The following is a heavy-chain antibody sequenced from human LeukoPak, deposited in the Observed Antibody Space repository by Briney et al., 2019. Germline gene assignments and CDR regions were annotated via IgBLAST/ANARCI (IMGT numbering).Heavy chain of an antibody. J-gene: IGHJ4*02. CDR3: ARAYCSGGSCYQIFDY. V-gene: IGHV1-69*04. CDR2: IIPILGIA. D-gene: IGHD2-15*01. CDR1: GGTFSSYA. Sequence: GASVKVSCKASGGTFSSYAISWVRQAPGQGLEWMGRIIPILGIANYAQKFQGRVTITADKSTSTAYMELSSLRSEDTAVYYCARAYCSGGSCYQIFDYWGQGTLVTVSS.